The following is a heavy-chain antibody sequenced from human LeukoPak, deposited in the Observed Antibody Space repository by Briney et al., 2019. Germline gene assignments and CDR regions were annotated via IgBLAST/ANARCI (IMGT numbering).Heavy chain of an antibody. CDR3: AREFDGLGRWGFDY. CDR2: INSDGSST. Sequence: PGGSLRLSCAASGFIFSNYWMHWVGQAPGKGRGGVSRINSDGSSTTYPDSVQCRFTISRDTAKNTLYLQMNSLRAEDTAIYYCAREFDGLGRWGFDYWGQGTLVTVSS. V-gene: IGHV3-74*03. J-gene: IGHJ4*02. CDR1: GFIFSNYW. D-gene: IGHD3-10*01.